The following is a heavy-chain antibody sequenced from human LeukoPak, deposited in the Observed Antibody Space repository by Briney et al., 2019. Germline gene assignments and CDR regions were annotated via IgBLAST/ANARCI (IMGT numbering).Heavy chain of an antibody. D-gene: IGHD3-3*01. J-gene: IGHJ4*02. V-gene: IGHV7-4-1*02. Sequence: ASVKVSCKASGYTFTSYAMNWVRQAPGQGLEWMGWINTNTGNPTYAQGFTGRFVFSLDTSVSTAYLQISSPKAEDTAVYYCARLRRPDYDFWSGYYTGVAFDYWGQGTLVTVSS. CDR2: INTNTGNP. CDR3: ARLRRPDYDFWSGYYTGVAFDY. CDR1: GYTFTSYA.